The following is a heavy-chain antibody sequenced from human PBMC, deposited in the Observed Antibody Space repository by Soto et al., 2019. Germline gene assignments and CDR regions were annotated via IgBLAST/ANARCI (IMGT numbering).Heavy chain of an antibody. Sequence: QVQLVQSGAEVKKPGSSVKVSCKASGGTFSSYAISWVRQAPGQGLEWMGGIIPIFGTAKYAQKFQGRVTITADESTSTAYMELSSLRSEETALYYCAGYDILTGDKGDYYYYGMDVWGQGTTVTVSS. CDR1: GGTFSSYA. J-gene: IGHJ6*02. V-gene: IGHV1-69*01. CDR2: IIPIFGTA. CDR3: AGYDILTGDKGDYYYYGMDV. D-gene: IGHD3-9*01.